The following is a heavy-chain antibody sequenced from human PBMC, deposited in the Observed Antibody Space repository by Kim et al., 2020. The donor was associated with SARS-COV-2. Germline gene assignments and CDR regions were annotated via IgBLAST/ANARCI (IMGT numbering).Heavy chain of an antibody. CDR1: GFTFSSYW. CDR3: AVTYYDFWSVYPSPGGMDV. J-gene: IGHJ6*02. D-gene: IGHD3-3*01. Sequence: GGSLRLSCAASGFTFSSYWMSWVRQAPGKGLEWVANIKQDGSEKYYVDSVKGRFTISRDNAKNSLYLQMNSLRAEDTAVYYCAVTYYDFWSVYPSPGGMDVWGQGTTVTVSS. V-gene: IGHV3-7*01. CDR2: IKQDGSEK.